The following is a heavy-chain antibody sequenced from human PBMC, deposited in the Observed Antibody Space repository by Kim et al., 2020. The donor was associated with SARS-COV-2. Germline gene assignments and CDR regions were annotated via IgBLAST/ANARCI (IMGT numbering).Heavy chain of an antibody. J-gene: IGHJ4*02. V-gene: IGHV1-69*13. CDR2: IIPIFGTA. CDR3: ARAPTWWESLDY. D-gene: IGHD1-26*01. Sequence: SVKVSCKASGGTFSSYAISWVRQAPGQGLEWMGGIIPIFGTANYAQKFQGRVTITADESTSTAYMELSSLRSEDTAVYYCARAPTWWESLDYWGQGTLVTVSS. CDR1: GGTFSSYA.